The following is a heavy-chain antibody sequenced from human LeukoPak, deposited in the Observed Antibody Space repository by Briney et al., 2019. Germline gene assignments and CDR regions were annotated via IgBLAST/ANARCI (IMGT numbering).Heavy chain of an antibody. CDR3: TSPGRSGWYYNY. J-gene: IGHJ4*02. V-gene: IGHV3-49*04. CDR1: GFTFGDYA. Sequence: GGSLRLSCTASGFTFGDYAMSWVRQAPGKGLEWVGFIRSKAYGGTTEYAASVKGRFTISRDDSKSIAYLQMNSLKTEDTAVYYCTSPGRSGWYYNYWGQGTLVTVSS. D-gene: IGHD6-19*01. CDR2: IRSKAYGGTT.